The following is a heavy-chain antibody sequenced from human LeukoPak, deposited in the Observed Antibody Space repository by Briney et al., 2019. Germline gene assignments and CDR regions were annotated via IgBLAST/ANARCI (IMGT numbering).Heavy chain of an antibody. CDR2: ISWNSGSI. D-gene: IGHD6-13*01. CDR1: GFTFDDYA. CDR3: AKDKGYSSSWYYFDY. Sequence: GGSLRLSCAASGFTFDDYAMHWVRQAPGKGLEWVSGISWNSGSIGYADSVKGRFTIFRDNAKNSLYLQMNSLRAEDTALYYCAKDKGYSSSWYYFDYWGQGTLVTVSS. V-gene: IGHV3-9*01. J-gene: IGHJ4*02.